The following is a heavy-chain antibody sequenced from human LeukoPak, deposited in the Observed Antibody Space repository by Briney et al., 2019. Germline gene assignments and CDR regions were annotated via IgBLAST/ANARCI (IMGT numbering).Heavy chain of an antibody. D-gene: IGHD1-26*01. CDR3: AKDISGSYSGTFDY. CDR1: GFTFDDYA. J-gene: IGHJ4*02. Sequence: GRSLRLSCAASGFTFDDYAMHWVRQAPGKGLEWVSGISLNSGSIGYADSVKGRFTISRDNAKNSLYLQMNSLRAEDTALYYCAKDISGSYSGTFDYWGQGTLVTVSS. V-gene: IGHV3-9*01. CDR2: ISLNSGSI.